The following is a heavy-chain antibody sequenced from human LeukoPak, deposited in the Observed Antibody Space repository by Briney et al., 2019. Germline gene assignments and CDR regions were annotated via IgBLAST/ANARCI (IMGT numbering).Heavy chain of an antibody. Sequence: GESLKISCKGSGYSFTTYWIAWIRQMPGKGLEWMGIIYPGDSDARYSPSFQGQVTISVDKSINTAYLQWSSLKASDTAMYYCARNPGGTGITARGPWFDPWGRGTLVTVSS. J-gene: IGHJ5*02. CDR2: IYPGDSDA. CDR1: GYSFTTYW. D-gene: IGHD6-6*01. V-gene: IGHV5-51*01. CDR3: ARNPGGTGITARGPWFDP.